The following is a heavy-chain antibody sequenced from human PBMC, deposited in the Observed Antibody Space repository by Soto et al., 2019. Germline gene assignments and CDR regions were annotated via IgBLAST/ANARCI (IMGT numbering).Heavy chain of an antibody. Sequence: PSETLSLTCAVYGGSLSGYYWSWIRQPPGKGLEWIGEINHSGSTNYNPSLKSRVTISVDTSKNQFSLKLSSVTAADTAVYYCARGLTYYDFWSGYNRHYYYGMDVWGQGTTVTVSS. J-gene: IGHJ6*02. CDR3: ARGLTYYDFWSGYNRHYYYGMDV. CDR2: INHSGST. CDR1: GGSLSGYY. D-gene: IGHD3-3*01. V-gene: IGHV4-34*01.